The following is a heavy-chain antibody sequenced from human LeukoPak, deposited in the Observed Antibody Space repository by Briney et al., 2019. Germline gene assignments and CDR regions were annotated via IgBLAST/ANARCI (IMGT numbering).Heavy chain of an antibody. CDR2: LYHSGST. J-gene: IGHJ4*02. Sequence: SETLSLTCTVSGYSISSGYYWGWIRQPPGKGLEWIGSLYHSGSTYYNPSLKSRVTISVDTSKNQFSLKLSSVTAADTAVYYCARELTLNYDILTGYYYFDYWGQGTLVTVSS. V-gene: IGHV4-38-2*02. CDR3: ARELTLNYDILTGYYYFDY. D-gene: IGHD3-9*01. CDR1: GYSISSGYY.